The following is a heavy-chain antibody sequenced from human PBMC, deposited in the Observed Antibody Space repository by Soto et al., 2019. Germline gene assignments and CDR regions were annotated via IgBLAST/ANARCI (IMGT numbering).Heavy chain of an antibody. CDR3: VKVEIYYYDSRGYYYLDY. J-gene: IGHJ4*02. Sequence: PGGSLRLSCAASGFTFSNNAMTWVRQAPGKGLEWVSALGNSGADTYYADSVKGRFTISRDNSKNTLYLQMNSLRAEDTAVYYCVKVEIYYYDSRGYYYLDYWGQGTLVTVSS. CDR1: GFTFSNNA. D-gene: IGHD3-22*01. CDR2: LGNSGADT. V-gene: IGHV3-23*01.